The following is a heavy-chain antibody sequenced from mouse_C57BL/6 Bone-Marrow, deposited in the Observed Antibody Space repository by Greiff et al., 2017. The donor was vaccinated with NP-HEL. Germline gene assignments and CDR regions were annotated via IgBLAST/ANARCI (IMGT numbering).Heavy chain of an antibody. CDR1: GFIFSDYY. J-gene: IGHJ2*01. CDR3: ARGNYYGFDY. V-gene: IGHV5-16*01. D-gene: IGHD1-1*01. Sequence: EVKVEESEGGLVQPGSSMKLSCTASGFIFSDYYMAWVRQVPEKGLEWVANINYDGSSTYYLDSLKSRFIISRDNAKNILYLQMSSLKSEDTATYYCARGNYYGFDYWGQGTTLTVSS. CDR2: INYDGSST.